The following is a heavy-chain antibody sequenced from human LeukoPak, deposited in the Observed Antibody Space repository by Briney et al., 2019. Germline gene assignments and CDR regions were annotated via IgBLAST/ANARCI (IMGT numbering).Heavy chain of an antibody. J-gene: IGHJ6*02. CDR2: INHSGST. CDR1: GGSFSGYY. CDR3: ARDCIAAAGFYYYYYGMDV. Sequence: SETLSLTCAVYGGSFSGYYWSWIRQPPGKGLEWIGEINHSGSTNYNPSLKSRVTISVDTSKNQFSLKLSSVTAADTAVYYCARDCIAAAGFYYYYYGMDVWGQGTTVTVPS. V-gene: IGHV4-34*01. D-gene: IGHD6-13*01.